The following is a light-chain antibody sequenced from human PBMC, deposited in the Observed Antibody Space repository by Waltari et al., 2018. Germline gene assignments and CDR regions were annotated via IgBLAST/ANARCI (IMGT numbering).Light chain of an antibody. CDR1: QSVGGTY. Sequence: DIVLTQSPGTLSLSPGERATLSCRASQSVGGTYLAWYQERRGQAPRLLIHVAFNRAPGIPDRLSGSTSGTDFTLTISRLEPEDFAVYYCQQYHSSPITFGLGTRLEIK. CDR3: QQYHSSPIT. CDR2: VAF. J-gene: IGKJ5*01. V-gene: IGKV3-20*01.